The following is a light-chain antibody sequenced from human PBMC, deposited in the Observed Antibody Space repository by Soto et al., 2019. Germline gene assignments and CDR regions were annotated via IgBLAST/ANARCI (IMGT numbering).Light chain of an antibody. V-gene: IGKV1-39*01. CDR2: AAS. CDR1: ESIARH. J-gene: IGKJ5*01. CDR3: QQTYSTLSIT. Sequence: DIQMTQSPSSLSASVGDRVTITCRASESIARHLNWYQQKPGKAPKILIYAASSLQNGVPSRFRGGGSETDLTLPINTLQPQDFAAYYCQQTYSTLSITFGQGTRR.